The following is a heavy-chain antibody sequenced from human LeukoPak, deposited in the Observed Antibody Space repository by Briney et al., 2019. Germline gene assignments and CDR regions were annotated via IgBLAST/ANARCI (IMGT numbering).Heavy chain of an antibody. CDR1: GYTFTSYY. Sequence: ASVKVSCKASGYTFTSYYMHWVRQAPGQGLEWMGIINPSGGSTSYAQKFQGRVTMTRDTSTSTVYMELSSLRAEDTAVYYCAKGWELRSLGTTCIDYWGQGTLVTVSS. D-gene: IGHD1-26*01. CDR3: AKGWELRSLGTTCIDY. CDR2: INPSGGST. J-gene: IGHJ4*02. V-gene: IGHV1-46*01.